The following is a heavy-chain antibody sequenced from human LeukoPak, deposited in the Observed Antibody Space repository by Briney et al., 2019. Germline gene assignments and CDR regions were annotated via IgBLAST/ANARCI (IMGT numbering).Heavy chain of an antibody. D-gene: IGHD5-18*01. Sequence: PGGSLRLSCAASGFTFSSYAMHWVRQAPGKGLEWVSDISGSGGSTYYADSVRGRFTISRDNSKDTLYLQMNSLRAEDTAVYYCAKRIQSAMVTGYWGQGTLVIVSS. J-gene: IGHJ4*02. CDR3: AKRIQSAMVTGY. CDR1: GFTFSSYA. CDR2: ISGSGGST. V-gene: IGHV3-23*01.